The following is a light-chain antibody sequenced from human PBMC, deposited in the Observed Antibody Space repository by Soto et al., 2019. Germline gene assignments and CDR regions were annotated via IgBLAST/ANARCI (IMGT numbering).Light chain of an antibody. V-gene: IGLV3-21*04. J-gene: IGLJ1*01. CDR3: QVWDSSSDHYV. CDR2: YDS. Sequence: SSELTQPPSVSVAPGKTARITCGGNNIGSESVHWYQQKPGQAPVLVIYYDSDRPSGIPERFSGSNSGNTATLTISRVEAGDEADYYCQVWDSSSDHYVFGTGTKLTVL. CDR1: NIGSES.